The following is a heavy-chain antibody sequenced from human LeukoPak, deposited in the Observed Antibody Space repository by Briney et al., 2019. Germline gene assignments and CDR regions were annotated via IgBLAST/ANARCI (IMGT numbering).Heavy chain of an antibody. CDR2: ISGSAGST. V-gene: IGHV3-23*01. Sequence: GGSLRLSCAASGFTFSSYAMSWVHQAPGKGLECVSAISGSAGSTYYADSVKGRFTISRDNSKNTLYLQMNSLRAEDSAVYYCAKVAGYSYGFPNWFDPWGQGTLVTVSS. D-gene: IGHD5-18*01. CDR1: GFTFSSYA. CDR3: AKVAGYSYGFPNWFDP. J-gene: IGHJ5*02.